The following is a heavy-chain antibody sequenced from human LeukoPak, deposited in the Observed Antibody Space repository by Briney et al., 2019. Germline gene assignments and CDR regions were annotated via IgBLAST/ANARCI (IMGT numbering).Heavy chain of an antibody. V-gene: IGHV4-38-2*02. D-gene: IGHD2-21*02. CDR2: IYHSGST. J-gene: IGHJ3*02. CDR1: GYSISSGYY. CDR3: ARDLGVTATPDAFDI. Sequence: SETLSLTCTVSGYSISSGYYWGWIRQPPGKGLEWIGSIYHSGSTYYNPSLKSRVTISVDTSKNLFSLKLSSVTAADTAVYYCARDLGVTATPDAFDIWGQGTMVTVSS.